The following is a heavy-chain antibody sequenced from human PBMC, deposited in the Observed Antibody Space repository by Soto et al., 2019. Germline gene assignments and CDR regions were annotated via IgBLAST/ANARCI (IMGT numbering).Heavy chain of an antibody. D-gene: IGHD5-12*01. V-gene: IGHV3-9*01. CDR1: GFTFHEYA. J-gene: IGHJ6*02. CDR2: ISSDGDTI. CDR3: TKGGYDLIYYFGMDV. Sequence: EVQLIESGGGWVQPGTSLRVSCVASGFTFHEYAIHWVRQAPGMGLEWVSGISSDGDTIAYADSVQGRFTVFRDNAKNSLYLQMNSLRAEDTVLYYCTKGGYDLIYYFGMDVWGQGTTVTVSS.